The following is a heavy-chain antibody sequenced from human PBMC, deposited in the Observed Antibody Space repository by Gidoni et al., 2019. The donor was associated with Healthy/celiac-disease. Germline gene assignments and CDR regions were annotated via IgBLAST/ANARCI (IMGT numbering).Heavy chain of an antibody. CDR2: TYYRSKWYN. CDR3: ARDQGLEQQLEFDY. Sequence: VQLQQSSPGLVKPSPTLPPPCALPGDRVPSKRAAWNWNRQSPSRGLEWLGRTYYRSKWYNDYAVSVKSRITINPDTSKNQFSLQLNSVTPEDTAVYYCARDQGLEQQLEFDYWGQGTLVTVSS. V-gene: IGHV6-1*01. CDR1: GDRVPSKRAA. D-gene: IGHD6-13*01. J-gene: IGHJ4*02.